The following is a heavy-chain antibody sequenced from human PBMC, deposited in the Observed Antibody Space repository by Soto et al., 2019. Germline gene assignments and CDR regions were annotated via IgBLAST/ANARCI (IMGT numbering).Heavy chain of an antibody. J-gene: IGHJ6*02. CDR1: GVRVVIAG. Sequence: PRWCLGLCCAAFGVRVVIAGMSWFLQSPGKGLEWVCRIKSKTDGGTTDYAAPVKGRFTISRDDSKNTLYLQMNSLKTEDTAVYYCTTDEDSSYYYYYGMDVWGQGTTVIV. V-gene: IGHV3-15*01. CDR2: IKSKTDGGTT. D-gene: IGHD2-15*01. CDR3: TTDEDSSYYYYYGMDV.